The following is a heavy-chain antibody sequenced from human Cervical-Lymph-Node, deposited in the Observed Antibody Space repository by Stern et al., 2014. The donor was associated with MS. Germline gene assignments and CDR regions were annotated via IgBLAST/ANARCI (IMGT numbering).Heavy chain of an antibody. CDR2: IYWDDST. V-gene: IGHV2-70*04. J-gene: IGHJ3*01. Sequence: ESGPALVRPTQTLTLTCTFSGFSLTTTGIRVSWIRQPPGKALEWLARIYWDDSTFYSTSLRTRLIISKDTSKNQVVLTMTNVDPADTATYYCARTPTYRFAFDVWGQGTVVIVSS. CDR1: GFSLTTTGIR. D-gene: IGHD3-10*01. CDR3: ARTPTYRFAFDV.